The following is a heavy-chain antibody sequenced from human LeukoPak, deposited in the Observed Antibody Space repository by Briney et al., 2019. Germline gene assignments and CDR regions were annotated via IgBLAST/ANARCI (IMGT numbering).Heavy chain of an antibody. Sequence: SETLSLTCAVSGVSISSSNSYWGWIRQPPGKGLEWIGSIYYSGNTYYNASLKSRVTISIDTSKNQISLRLTSVTATDTAMYYCARQTGSGLFTLPGGQGTLVTVSS. V-gene: IGHV4-39*01. D-gene: IGHD3/OR15-3a*01. J-gene: IGHJ4*02. CDR1: GVSISSSNSY. CDR3: ARQTGSGLFTLP. CDR2: IYYSGNT.